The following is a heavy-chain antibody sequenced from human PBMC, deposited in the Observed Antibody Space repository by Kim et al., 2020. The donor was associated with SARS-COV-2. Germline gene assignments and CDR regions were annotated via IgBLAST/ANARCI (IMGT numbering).Heavy chain of an antibody. CDR3: ARSPPMIPEDY. CDR2: INSDGSST. D-gene: IGHD3-22*01. V-gene: IGHV3-74*01. CDR1: GFTFSSYW. J-gene: IGHJ4*02. Sequence: GGSLRLSCAASGFTFSSYWMHWVRQAPGKGLVWVSRINSDGSSTSYADSVKGRFTISRDNAKNTLYLQMNRLRAEDTAVYYCARSPPMIPEDYWGQGTLVTVSS.